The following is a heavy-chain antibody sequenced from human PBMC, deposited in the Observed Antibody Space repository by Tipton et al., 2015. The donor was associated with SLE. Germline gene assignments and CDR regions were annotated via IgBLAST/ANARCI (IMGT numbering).Heavy chain of an antibody. CDR3: ARQLRGYRRSGAFDI. CDR2: IYYSGST. CDR1: GGSISSYY. Sequence: TLSLTCTVSGGSISSYYWSWIRQPPGKGLEWIGYIYYSGSTNYNPSLKSRVTISVDTSKNQFPLKLSSVTAADTAVYYCARQLRGYRRSGAFDIWGQGTMVTVSS. V-gene: IGHV4-59*01. D-gene: IGHD5-12*01. J-gene: IGHJ3*02.